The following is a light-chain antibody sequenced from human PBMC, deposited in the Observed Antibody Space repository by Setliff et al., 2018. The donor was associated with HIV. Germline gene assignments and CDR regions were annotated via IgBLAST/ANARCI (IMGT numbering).Light chain of an antibody. CDR1: QSVSSSY. CDR3: QQYGDSPRT. CDR2: ATS. Sequence: EIVLTQSPGTLSLSPGERATLSCRTSQSVSSSYLAWYQQKPGQAPRLLLFATSSRATGIPGRFSGSGSGTDFTLTISRLEPEDFAVYSCQQYGDSPRTFGQGTKVDIK. V-gene: IGKV3-20*01. J-gene: IGKJ1*01.